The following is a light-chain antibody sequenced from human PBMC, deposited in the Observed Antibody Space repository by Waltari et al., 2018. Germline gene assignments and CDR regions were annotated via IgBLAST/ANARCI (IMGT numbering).Light chain of an antibody. V-gene: IGLV2-23*02. CDR3: CSYAGRSTLV. J-gene: IGLJ3*02. CDR1: SRDVGASTL. CDR2: EVN. Sequence: QSALTQPASVSGSPGLSITISCSGTSRDVGASTLTSWYQQHPAKVPTLRIYEVNKRPSGVSNRFSGSKSDNTASLTISGLQAEDEADYYCCSYAGRSTLVFGGGTKLTVL.